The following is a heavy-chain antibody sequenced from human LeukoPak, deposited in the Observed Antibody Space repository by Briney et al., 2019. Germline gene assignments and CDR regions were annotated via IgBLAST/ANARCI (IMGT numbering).Heavy chain of an antibody. CDR3: ARGYVSLGYYFDY. D-gene: IGHD1-1*01. Sequence: PGGSLRLSCAASGFTFSSYAMHWVRQAPGKGLEWVALISYGGSNKYYADSVKGRFTISRDNSNNTLFLQMDSLRAEDTAVYYCARGYVSLGYYFDYWGRGTLVTISS. CDR2: ISYGGSNK. V-gene: IGHV3-30*01. CDR1: GFTFSSYA. J-gene: IGHJ4*02.